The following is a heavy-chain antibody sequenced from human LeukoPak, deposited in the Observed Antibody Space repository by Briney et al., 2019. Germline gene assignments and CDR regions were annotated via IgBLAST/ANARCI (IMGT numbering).Heavy chain of an antibody. J-gene: IGHJ3*02. D-gene: IGHD3-10*01. CDR1: GNTFTGYY. Sequence: WASVKVSCKASGNTFTGYYMHWVRQAPGQGLEWMGWINPNSGGTNYAQKFQGRVTMTRDTSISTAYMELSRLRSDDTAVYYCARSRMVRGVNDAFDIWGQGTMVTVSS. CDR2: INPNSGGT. V-gene: IGHV1-2*02. CDR3: ARSRMVRGVNDAFDI.